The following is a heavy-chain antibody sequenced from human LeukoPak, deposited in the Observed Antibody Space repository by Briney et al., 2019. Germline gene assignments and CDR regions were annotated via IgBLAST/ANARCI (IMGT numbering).Heavy chain of an antibody. V-gene: IGHV4-34*01. D-gene: IGHD6-13*01. CDR1: GGSFSGYY. J-gene: IGHJ5*02. CDR3: ARGVLKRTRTNRIAPRHNWFDP. CDR2: INHSGST. Sequence: SETLSLTCAVYGGSFSGYYWSWIRQPPGKGLEWIGEINHSGSTNYNPSLKSRVTISVDTSKNQFSLKLSSVTAADTAVYYCARGVLKRTRTNRIAPRHNWFDPWGQGTLATVSS.